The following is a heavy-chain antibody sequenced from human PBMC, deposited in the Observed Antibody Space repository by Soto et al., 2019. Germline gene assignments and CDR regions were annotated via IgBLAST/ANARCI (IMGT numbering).Heavy chain of an antibody. V-gene: IGHV1-2*02. D-gene: IGHD2-2*01. CDR1: GYTFTGYY. CDR3: ATGYCSSNSCFFDC. Sequence: ASVKVSCKASGYTFTGYYMHWVRQAPGQGLEWMGWINPNSGGTNYAQKFQGRVTMTRDTSISTAYMELSRLRSDDTAVYYCATGYCSSNSCFFDCWGQGTLVTVSS. J-gene: IGHJ4*02. CDR2: INPNSGGT.